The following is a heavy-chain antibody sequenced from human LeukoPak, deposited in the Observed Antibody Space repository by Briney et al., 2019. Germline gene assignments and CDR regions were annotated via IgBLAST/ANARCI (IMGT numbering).Heavy chain of an antibody. CDR1: GFTFSSYS. J-gene: IGHJ3*02. CDR3: ARDRHSNYDAFDI. CDR2: ISSSSSYI. V-gene: IGHV3-21*01. D-gene: IGHD4-11*01. Sequence: GGSLRLSCAASGFTFSSYSMNWVRQAPGKGLEWVSSISSSSSYIYYADSVKGRFTISRDNAKNSLYLQMNSLRAEDTAVYYCARDRHSNYDAFDIWGQGTMVTVSS.